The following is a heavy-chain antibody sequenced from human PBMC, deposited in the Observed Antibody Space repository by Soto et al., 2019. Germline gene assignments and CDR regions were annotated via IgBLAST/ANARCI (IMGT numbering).Heavy chain of an antibody. V-gene: IGHV6-1*01. Sequence: SQTLSLRCDISGDSVSSNSAAWNWIRQSPSRGLEWLGRTYYRSKWYNNYAVSVKSRITINPDTSNNQFSLQLNSVTPEGTAVYNCARGNEAVDVWGQGTTVTVSS. CDR1: GDSVSSNSAA. J-gene: IGHJ6*02. CDR2: TYYRSKWYN. D-gene: IGHD1-1*01. CDR3: ARGNEAVDV.